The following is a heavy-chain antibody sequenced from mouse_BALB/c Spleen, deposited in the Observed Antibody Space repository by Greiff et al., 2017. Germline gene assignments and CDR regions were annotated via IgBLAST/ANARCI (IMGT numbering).Heavy chain of an antibody. CDR3: TRYDGSYYFDY. CDR2: IYPGNSDT. Sequence: EVQLQQSGTVLARPGASVKMSCKASGYTFTSYWMHWVKQRPGQGLEWIGAIYPGNSDTSYNQKFKGKAKLTAVTSTSTAYMELSSLTNEDSAVYYCTRYDGSYYFDYWGQGTTLTVSS. D-gene: IGHD2-3*01. J-gene: IGHJ2*01. CDR1: GYTFTSYW. V-gene: IGHV1-5*01.